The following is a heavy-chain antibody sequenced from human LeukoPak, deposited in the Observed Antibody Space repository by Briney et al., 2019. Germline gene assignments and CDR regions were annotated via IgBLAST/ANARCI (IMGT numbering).Heavy chain of an antibody. CDR1: GSSITSDFF. D-gene: IGHD1-1*01. Sequence: PSETLSLTCAVSGSSITSDFFWGWIRQPPGKGLGWIATIYHSWGIYFNPSLKSRVTISLDASKNQFSLKLTSLTAADTATYYCARNVTAGFFDYWGQGILVTVSS. J-gene: IGHJ4*02. CDR2: IYHSWGI. V-gene: IGHV4-38-2*01. CDR3: ARNVTAGFFDY.